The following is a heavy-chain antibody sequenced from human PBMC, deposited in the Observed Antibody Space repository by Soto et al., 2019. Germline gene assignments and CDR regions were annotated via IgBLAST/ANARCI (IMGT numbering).Heavy chain of an antibody. D-gene: IGHD3-10*01. V-gene: IGHV4-4*02. J-gene: IGHJ6*02. CDR3: ARDHITMVRGVITGMDV. Sequence: PSETLSLTCAVSGGSISSSNWWSWVRQPPGKGLEWIGEIYHSGSTNYNPSPKSRVTISVDKSKNQFSLKLSSVTAADTAVYYCARDHITMVRGVITGMDVWGQGTTVTVSS. CDR2: IYHSGST. CDR1: GGSISSSNW.